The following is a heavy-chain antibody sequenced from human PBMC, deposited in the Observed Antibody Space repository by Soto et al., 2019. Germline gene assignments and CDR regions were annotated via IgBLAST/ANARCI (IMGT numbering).Heavy chain of an antibody. Sequence: QAGGSLRLSCAESGFTFSSYAMPWVRQAPGKGLEWVAVLWYDGSNEYYADSVKGRFTISRDNSKNTLYLQMHSLRADGTAVYYCERDNYCDSCGYLSTMDVWGQGTTVTVSS. CDR2: LWYDGSNE. J-gene: IGHJ6*02. CDR3: ERDNYCDSCGYLSTMDV. V-gene: IGHV3-33*01. D-gene: IGHD3-22*01. CDR1: GFTFSSYA.